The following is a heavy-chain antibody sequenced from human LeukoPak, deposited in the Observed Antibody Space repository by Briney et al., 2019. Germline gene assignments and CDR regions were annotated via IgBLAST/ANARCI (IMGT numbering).Heavy chain of an antibody. CDR3: AGYYYGSGSPIDY. D-gene: IGHD3-10*01. V-gene: IGHV1-69*05. CDR1: GGTFSSYA. Sequence: SVKVSCKASGGTFSSYAISLVRQAPGQGLEWMGGIIPIFGTANYAQKFQGRVTITTDESTSTAYMELSSLRSEDTSVYYCAGYYYGSGSPIDYWGQGTLVTVSS. CDR2: IIPIFGTA. J-gene: IGHJ4*02.